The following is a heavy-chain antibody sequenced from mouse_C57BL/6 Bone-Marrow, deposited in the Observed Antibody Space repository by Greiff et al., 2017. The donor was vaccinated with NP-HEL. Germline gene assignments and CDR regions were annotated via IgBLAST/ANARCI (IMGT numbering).Heavy chain of an antibody. V-gene: IGHV2-9-1*01. J-gene: IGHJ1*03. Sequence: VKLMESGPGLVAPSQSLSITCTVSGFSLTSYAISWVRQPPGKGLEWLGVIWTGGGPNYNSALKSRLSISKDNSKSQVFLKMNSLQTDDTARYYCARTYYDYGWYFDVWGTGTTVTVSS. D-gene: IGHD2-4*01. CDR2: IWTGGGP. CDR3: ARTYYDYGWYFDV. CDR1: GFSLTSYA.